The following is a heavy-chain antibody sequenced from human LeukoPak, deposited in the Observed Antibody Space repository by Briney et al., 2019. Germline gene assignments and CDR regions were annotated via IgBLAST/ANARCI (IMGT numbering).Heavy chain of an antibody. Sequence: GGSLRLSCAASGSTFGSYGMSWVRQAPGKGLECVSSISGSGGSTNHADSVKGRFTISRDNSKNTLYLQMNSLRAEDTAVYYCAKVWTAYSDDYFDYWGQGTLVTVSS. CDR3: AKVWTAYSDDYFDY. CDR2: ISGSGGST. CDR1: GSTFGSYG. D-gene: IGHD3/OR15-3a*01. J-gene: IGHJ4*02. V-gene: IGHV3-23*01.